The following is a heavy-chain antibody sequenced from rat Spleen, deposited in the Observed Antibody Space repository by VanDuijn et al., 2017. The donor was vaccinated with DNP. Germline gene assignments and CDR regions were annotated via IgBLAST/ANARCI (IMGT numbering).Heavy chain of an antibody. Sequence: EVQLVETGGGLVQPGRSLKLSCVAAGFTGSSYWLLWIRLSPGQGLEWVSSISTDGGSTYYPDSVMGRFTISRDNAEKTVYLEMSSLRSEDTATYYFASWAPLAPLSTSNYWGQGVMVTVSS. CDR3: ASWAPLAPLSTSNY. CDR2: ISTDGGST. V-gene: IGHV5-58*01. D-gene: IGHD1-2*01. J-gene: IGHJ2*01. CDR1: GFTGSSYW.